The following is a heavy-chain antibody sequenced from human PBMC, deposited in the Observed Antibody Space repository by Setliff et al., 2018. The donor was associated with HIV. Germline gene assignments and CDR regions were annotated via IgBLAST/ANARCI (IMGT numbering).Heavy chain of an antibody. CDR3: ARGVNPTYYDFWSGNYMRKYYYYYMDV. CDR1: GGSISTGGYY. CDR2: ISHSGIT. V-gene: IGHV4-39*02. D-gene: IGHD3-3*01. Sequence: PSETLSLTCTVSGGSISTGGYYWSWIRQHPGKGLEWIGYISHSGITYYNPSLKSRVTISVDTSKNHFSLRLSSVTAADTAVYYCARGVNPTYYDFWSGNYMRKYYYYYMDVWGKGTTVTVSS. J-gene: IGHJ6*03.